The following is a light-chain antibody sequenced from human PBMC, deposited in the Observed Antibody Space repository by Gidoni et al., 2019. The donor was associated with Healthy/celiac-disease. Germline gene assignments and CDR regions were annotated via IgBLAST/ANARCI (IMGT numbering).Light chain of an antibody. V-gene: IGLV1-44*01. CDR1: SSNIGSTT. J-gene: IGLJ2*01. CDR2: SNN. Sequence: QSVLTQPPSASGTPGQRVTSSCSGSSSNIGSTTVNWYQQLPGTAPKLLIYSNNQRPSGVPDRFSGSTSGTSASLAISGLQSEDEADYYCAAWDDSLHGVVFGGGTKLTVL. CDR3: AAWDDSLHGVV.